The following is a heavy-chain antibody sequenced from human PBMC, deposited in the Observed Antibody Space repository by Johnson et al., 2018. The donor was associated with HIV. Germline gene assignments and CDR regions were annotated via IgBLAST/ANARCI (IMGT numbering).Heavy chain of an antibody. J-gene: IGHJ3*02. CDR3: ARVNYDSSGSFDI. Sequence: QEQLVESGGGLVKPGGSLRLSCAASGFVFSDSHMSWIRQAPGKGLEWISYISSSGSTIYYADSVKGRFTISRDNAKNSLYLQMNSLRAEDTAVYYCARVNYDSSGSFDIWGQGTMVTVSS. D-gene: IGHD3-22*01. V-gene: IGHV3-11*04. CDR2: ISSSGSTI. CDR1: GFVFSDSH.